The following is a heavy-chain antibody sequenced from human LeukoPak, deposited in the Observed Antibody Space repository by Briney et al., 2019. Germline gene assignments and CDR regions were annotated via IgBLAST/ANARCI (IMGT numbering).Heavy chain of an antibody. Sequence: GESLKISCQGSGYSFTSYWIGWVRQLPGKGLEWMGFIYPGDSDTRYRPSFQGQVTISADKPISTAYLQWSSLKASDTDMYYCARTYSSSWYENWFDPWGQGTLVTVSS. CDR1: GYSFTSYW. J-gene: IGHJ5*02. CDR2: IYPGDSDT. CDR3: ARTYSSSWYENWFDP. V-gene: IGHV5-51*04. D-gene: IGHD6-13*01.